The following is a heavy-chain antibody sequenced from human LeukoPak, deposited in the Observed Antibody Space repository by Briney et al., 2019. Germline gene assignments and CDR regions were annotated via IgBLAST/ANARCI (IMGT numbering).Heavy chain of an antibody. CDR1: GYTFTGYY. CDR2: INPNRGGT. D-gene: IGHD3-10*01. V-gene: IGHV1-2*02. Sequence: ASVKVSCKASGYTFTGYYMHWVRQAPGQGLEWMGWINPNRGGTNYAQKFQGRVTMTRDTSISTAYMELSRLRSDDTAVYYCARDPWGSGDIDYWGQGTLVTVSS. CDR3: ARDPWGSGDIDY. J-gene: IGHJ4*02.